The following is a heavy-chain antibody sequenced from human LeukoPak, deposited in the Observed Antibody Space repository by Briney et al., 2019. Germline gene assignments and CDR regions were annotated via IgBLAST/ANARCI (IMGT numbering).Heavy chain of an antibody. V-gene: IGHV3-23*01. CDR3: AREYYYDSSGPFDY. D-gene: IGHD3-22*01. Sequence: PGGSLRLSCAASGFTFSSYAMSWVRQAPGKGLEWVSAISGSGGSTYYADSVKGRFTISRDNSKNTVYLQMNSLRAEDTAVYYCAREYYYDSSGPFDYWGQGTLVTVSS. CDR1: GFTFSSYA. J-gene: IGHJ4*02. CDR2: ISGSGGST.